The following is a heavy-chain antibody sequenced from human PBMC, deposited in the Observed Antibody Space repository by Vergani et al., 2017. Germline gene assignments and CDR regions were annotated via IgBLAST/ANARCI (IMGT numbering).Heavy chain of an antibody. J-gene: IGHJ4*02. CDR3: ASGIAAPQFDY. CDR2: IYYSGST. V-gene: IGHV4-39*07. Sequence: QVQLQESGPGLVKPSETLSLTCTVSGGSISSSSYYWGWIRQPPGKGLEWIGSIYYSGSTYYNPSLKSRVTISVDTSKNQFSLKLSSVTAADTAVYYCASGIAAPQFDYWGQGTLVTVSS. CDR1: GGSISSSSYY. D-gene: IGHD6-6*01.